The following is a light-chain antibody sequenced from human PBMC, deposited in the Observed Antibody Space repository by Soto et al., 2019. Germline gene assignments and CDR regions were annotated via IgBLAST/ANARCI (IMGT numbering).Light chain of an antibody. CDR1: QDITNY. CDR2: GAT. Sequence: DIQMTQSPSAVSASVGDRVTITFRTSQDITNYLVWFQQKPGKVPERLIYGATNLQSGVPSRFSGSGSGTEFTLTISSLQPDDFATYYCQQYNSYWTFGQGTKVDIK. V-gene: IGKV1-17*03. J-gene: IGKJ1*01. CDR3: QQYNSYWT.